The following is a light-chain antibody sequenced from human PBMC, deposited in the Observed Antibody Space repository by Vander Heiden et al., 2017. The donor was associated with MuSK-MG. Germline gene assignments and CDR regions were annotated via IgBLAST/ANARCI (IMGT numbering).Light chain of an antibody. Sequence: EIVMTQSPATLSVSPGERATLSCRASQSVSSNLAWYQQRPGQAPGLLIYDASTRATGIPARFSGSGSGTEFTLTISSLQSEDFAVYYCQQYNNWPLTLGGGTKVEIK. J-gene: IGKJ4*01. CDR2: DAS. V-gene: IGKV3-15*01. CDR1: QSVSSN. CDR3: QQYNNWPLT.